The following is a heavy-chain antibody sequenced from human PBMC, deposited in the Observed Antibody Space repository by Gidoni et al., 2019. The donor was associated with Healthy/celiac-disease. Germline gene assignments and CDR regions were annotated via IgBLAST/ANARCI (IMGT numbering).Heavy chain of an antibody. D-gene: IGHD3-10*01. CDR1: GDSITSYY. Sequence: QVQLQESGPGLVKPSETLSLTCAVSGDSITSYYWNWIRQPPGKGLEWIGNTYYSGTNNYNPSLKSRLTISIDTSENQFSLNLSSVTAADTAVYYCARGRGLGVWGQGTLVTVSS. J-gene: IGHJ4*02. CDR2: TYYSGTN. CDR3: ARGRGLGV. V-gene: IGHV4-59*01.